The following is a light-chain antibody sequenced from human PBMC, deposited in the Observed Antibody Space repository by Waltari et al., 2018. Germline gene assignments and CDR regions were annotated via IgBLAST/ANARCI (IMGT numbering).Light chain of an antibody. V-gene: IGLV1-44*01. J-gene: IGLJ1*01. Sequence: QSVLTLPPSASGPPGQTVTISCSGSSSNIGSYPVNWYQQVSGAAPKLLIHCNNQRPSGVPDRCSGSRSGTSASLVISGLQSEDEAEYYCASWDSGLNGYIFATGTKVTV. CDR1: SSNIGSYP. CDR2: CNN. CDR3: ASWDSGLNGYI.